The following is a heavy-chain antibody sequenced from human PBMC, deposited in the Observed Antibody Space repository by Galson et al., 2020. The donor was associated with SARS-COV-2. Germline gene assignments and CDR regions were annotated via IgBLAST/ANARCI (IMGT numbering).Heavy chain of an antibody. V-gene: IGHV3-30*03. Sequence: GGSLRLSCAASGFTFSSYGMHWVRQAPGKGLEWVAVLSYDGSNKYYADSVTGRFTISRDNSKSTLYLQMNSLRAEDTAVYYCAYCRGGSCPPYYYYGMDGWGQGTTVTVSS. D-gene: IGHD2-15*01. CDR1: GFTFSSYG. CDR3: AYCRGGSCPPYYYYGMDG. CDR2: LSYDGSNK. J-gene: IGHJ6*02.